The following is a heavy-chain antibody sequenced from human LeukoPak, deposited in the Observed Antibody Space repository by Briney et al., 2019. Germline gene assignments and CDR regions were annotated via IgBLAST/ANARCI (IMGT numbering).Heavy chain of an antibody. CDR3: ARSAYCGGDCSSSYYYYYYMDV. J-gene: IGHJ6*03. CDR1: GDSISGYY. CDR2: IYYSGST. V-gene: IGHV4-59*01. D-gene: IGHD2-21*02. Sequence: SETLSLTCTVSGDSISGYYWSWIRQPPGKGLEWIGYIYYSGSTNYNPSLRSRVTISVDTSKNQFSLKLRSVTAADTAMYYCARSAYCGGDCSSSYYYYYYMDVWGKGTTVTVSS.